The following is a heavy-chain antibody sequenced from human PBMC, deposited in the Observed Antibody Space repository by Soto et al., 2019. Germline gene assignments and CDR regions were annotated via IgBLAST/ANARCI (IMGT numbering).Heavy chain of an antibody. CDR2: VSYRGIT. V-gene: IGHV4-61*01. D-gene: IGHD3-3*01. CDR1: GGSVSSDSYF. CDR3: ARDREYSFGLTYDI. J-gene: IGHJ3*02. Sequence: LSLTCTVSGGSVSSDSYFWSWVRQPPGKGLEWIGYVSYRGITTYNPSLKSRVTILLGTSKNQISLNLRSVTAADTAVYYCARDREYSFGLTYDIWGQGTRVTVSS.